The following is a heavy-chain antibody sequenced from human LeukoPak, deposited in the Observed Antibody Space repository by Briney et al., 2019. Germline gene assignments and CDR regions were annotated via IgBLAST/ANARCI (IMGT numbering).Heavy chain of an antibody. CDR3: ARGRLPSTYYYDSSGYYSDY. D-gene: IGHD3-22*01. J-gene: IGHJ4*02. Sequence: SETLSLTCAVYGGSFSGYYWSWIRQPPGKGLEWIGEINHSGSTNYNPSLKSRVTISVDTSKNQFSLKLSSVTAADTAVYCCARGRLPSTYYYDSSGYYSDYWGQGTLVTVSS. CDR1: GGSFSGYY. V-gene: IGHV4-34*01. CDR2: INHSGST.